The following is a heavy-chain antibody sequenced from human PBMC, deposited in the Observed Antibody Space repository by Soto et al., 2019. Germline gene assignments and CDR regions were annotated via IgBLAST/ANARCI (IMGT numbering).Heavy chain of an antibody. V-gene: IGHV4-30-2*06. CDR2: IFHSGDT. CDR3: ARSVAGPALDY. J-gene: IGHJ4*02. Sequence: SETLSLTCSVFGGSISSGTYAWNWIRQSEGKGLEWIGYIFHSGDTYYNPSLKSRVTISVDRSKNQFSLRLTSVTAADTAVYYCARSVAGPALDYWGQGSLVTVSS. CDR1: GGSISSGTYA.